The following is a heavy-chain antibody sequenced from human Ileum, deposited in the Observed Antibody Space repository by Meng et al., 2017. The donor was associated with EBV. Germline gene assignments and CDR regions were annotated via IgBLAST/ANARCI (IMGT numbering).Heavy chain of an antibody. CDR1: GITLSYAW. CDR3: VSSWVEP. CDR2: IKDKSGGGTT. D-gene: IGHD2-2*01. V-gene: IGHV3-15*01. J-gene: IGHJ5*02. Sequence: VEVVGSGGGCVKPGGSRRVCGAASGITLSYAWMSWVRQAPGKGLEWIARIKDKSGGGTTDYAAPVKGRFSISRDESKNMVYLQMSSLKIEDTAVYYCVSSWVEPWGQGTLVTVSS.